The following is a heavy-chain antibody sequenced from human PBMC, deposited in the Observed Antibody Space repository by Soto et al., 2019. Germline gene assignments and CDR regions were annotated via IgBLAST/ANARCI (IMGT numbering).Heavy chain of an antibody. CDR3: SRSTTVTRKRDY. Sequence: GGSLRLSCKTFGFTFGDYGMSWFRQAPGKGLEWVGFIRTKDYGEATKYAASVKGRFTISRDDSDRIVYLQMNSLTSGDTAIYYCSRSTTVTRKRDYWAQGALVTVSS. D-gene: IGHD4-17*01. J-gene: IGHJ4*02. CDR1: GFTFGDYG. CDR2: IRTKDYGEAT. V-gene: IGHV3-49*03.